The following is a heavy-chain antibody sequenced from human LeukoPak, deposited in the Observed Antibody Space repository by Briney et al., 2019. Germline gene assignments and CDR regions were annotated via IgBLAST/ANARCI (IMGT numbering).Heavy chain of an antibody. CDR3: AREDSSGYVDY. D-gene: IGHD3-22*01. V-gene: IGHV4-34*01. CDR1: GGSFSGYC. CDR2: INHSGST. J-gene: IGHJ4*02. Sequence: SETLSLTCAVYGGSFSGYCWSWIRQPPGKGLEWIGEINHSGSTNYNPSLKSRVTISVDTSKNQFSLKLSSVTAADTAVYYCAREDSSGYVDYWGQGTLVTVSS.